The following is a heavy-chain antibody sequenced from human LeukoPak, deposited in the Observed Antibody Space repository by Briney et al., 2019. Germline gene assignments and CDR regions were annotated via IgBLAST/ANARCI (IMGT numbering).Heavy chain of an antibody. J-gene: IGHJ4*02. Sequence: GGSLRLSCAASGFTFSSYAMSWVRQAPGKGLEWVSAISGSGGSAYYADSVKGRFTISRDNSKNTLYLQMNSLRAEDTAVYYCAPHPYYDSSGYGPLDYWGQGTLVTVSS. CDR1: GFTFSSYA. V-gene: IGHV3-23*01. CDR3: APHPYYDSSGYGPLDY. CDR2: ISGSGGSA. D-gene: IGHD3-22*01.